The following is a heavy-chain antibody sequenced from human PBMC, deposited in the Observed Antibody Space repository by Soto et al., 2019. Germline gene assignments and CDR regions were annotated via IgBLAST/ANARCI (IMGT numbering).Heavy chain of an antibody. CDR3: ARGYDSSGHDAFDI. Sequence: GGSLRLSCAAAGFTFSDYYMSWIRQAPGKGLGWVSYISSSSSYTNYADSVKGRFTISRDNAKNSLYLQMNSLRAEDTAVYYCARGYDSSGHDAFDIWGQGTMVTVS. J-gene: IGHJ3*02. V-gene: IGHV3-11*06. CDR1: GFTFSDYY. CDR2: ISSSSSYT. D-gene: IGHD3-22*01.